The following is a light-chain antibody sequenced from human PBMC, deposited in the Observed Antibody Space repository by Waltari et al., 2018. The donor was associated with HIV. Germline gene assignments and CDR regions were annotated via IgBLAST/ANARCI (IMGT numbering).Light chain of an antibody. J-gene: IGKJ5*01. Sequence: AIQLTQSPSSLSASVRDRVTITCRASQGINSAFALYQQKPGQPPKLLIYDVSTLQTAVPSRFSGSGSGTDYTLTISSLQSEDFATYFCQQFHSYPVTFGQGTRLEIK. CDR1: QGINSA. V-gene: IGKV1-13*02. CDR3: QQFHSYPVT. CDR2: DVS.